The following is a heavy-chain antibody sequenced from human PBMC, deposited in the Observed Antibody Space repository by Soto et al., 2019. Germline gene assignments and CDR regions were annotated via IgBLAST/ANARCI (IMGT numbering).Heavy chain of an antibody. Sequence: QTLSLTCAISGDSVSSKNAAWNWIRQSPSRGLEWLGRTYYRSKWSNGHNGYAVSVKSRIIINPDTSKNQFSLQLNSLTPDDTAVYYCARSGPGGYIDYWGQGTMVTVSS. J-gene: IGHJ4*02. D-gene: IGHD3-16*02. CDR2: TYYRSKWSNGHN. CDR3: ARSGPGGYIDY. V-gene: IGHV6-1*01. CDR1: GDSVSSKNAA.